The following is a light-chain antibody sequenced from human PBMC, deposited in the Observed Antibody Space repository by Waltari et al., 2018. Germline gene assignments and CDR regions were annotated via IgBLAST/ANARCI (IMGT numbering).Light chain of an antibody. J-gene: IGLJ2*01. CDR1: SRDVGGYNY. CDR3: SSYTSSPV. Sequence: QSALTQPASVSGSPGQSITISCPGTSRDVGGYNYVSWYQQHPGKAPKLMIYDVSNRPSGVSNRFSGSKSGNTASLTISGLQAEDEADYYCSSYTSSPVFGGGTKLTVL. V-gene: IGLV2-14*03. CDR2: DVS.